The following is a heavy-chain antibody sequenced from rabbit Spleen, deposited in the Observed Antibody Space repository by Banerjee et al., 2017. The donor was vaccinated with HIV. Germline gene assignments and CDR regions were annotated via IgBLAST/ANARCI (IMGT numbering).Heavy chain of an antibody. D-gene: IGHD8-1*01. CDR3: ARDSGTSFSSYGMDL. Sequence: QEQLEESGGGLVKPEGSLTLTCKASGFSFSRGYDMCWVRQAPGKGLEWIACIDVTKHDISYYTTWAKGRFTFSKTSSTTVTLQMTSLTAADTATYFCARDSGTSFSSYGMDLWGQGTLVTVS. J-gene: IGHJ6*01. CDR1: GFSFSRGYD. CDR2: IDVTKHDIS. V-gene: IGHV1S45*01.